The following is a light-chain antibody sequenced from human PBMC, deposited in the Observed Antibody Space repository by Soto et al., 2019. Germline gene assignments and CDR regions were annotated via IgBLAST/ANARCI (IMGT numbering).Light chain of an antibody. V-gene: IGKV1-5*01. CDR3: QQYNSYSPWP. CDR2: DAS. J-gene: IGKJ1*01. CDR1: QNVNKW. Sequence: DIQMTQSPSTLSASVGDRVTITCRASQNVNKWLAWFQQKPGKVAKLLIFDASTLQTGVPSRFGGGGSGTEFSLTISGLQPDDFANYYCQQYNSYSPWPFGPGTKV.